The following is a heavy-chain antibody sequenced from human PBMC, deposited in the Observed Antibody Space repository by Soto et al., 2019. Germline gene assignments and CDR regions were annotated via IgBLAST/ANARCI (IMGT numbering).Heavy chain of an antibody. J-gene: IGHJ4*02. CDR1: GGSISSSNW. D-gene: IGHD6-6*01. Sequence: SETLSLTCAVSGGSISSSNWWSWVRQPPGKGLEWIGEIYHSGSTNYNPSLKSRVTISVDKSKNQFSLKLSSVTAADTAVYYCARVIAARPYYFDYWGQGTLVTVSS. V-gene: IGHV4-4*02. CDR2: IYHSGST. CDR3: ARVIAARPYYFDY.